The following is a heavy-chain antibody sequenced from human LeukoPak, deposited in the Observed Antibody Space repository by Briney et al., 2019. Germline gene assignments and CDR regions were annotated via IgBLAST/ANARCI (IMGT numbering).Heavy chain of an antibody. D-gene: IGHD2-21*02. CDR2: INPNSGGT. J-gene: IGHJ6*03. CDR1: GYTFTGYY. Sequence: ASVKVSCKASGYTFTGYYMYWVRQAPGEGLEWMGWINPNSGGTNYAQKFQGRVTMTRDTSISTAYMELSSLRPDDTAVYSCARGVTARGFYYYMDIWGNGTTVTISS. CDR3: ARGVTARGFYYYMDI. V-gene: IGHV1-2*02.